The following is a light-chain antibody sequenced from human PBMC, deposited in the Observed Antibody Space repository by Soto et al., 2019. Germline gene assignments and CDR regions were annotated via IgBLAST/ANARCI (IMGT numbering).Light chain of an antibody. CDR2: DTS. V-gene: IGLV7-46*01. Sequence: QAVVTQDPSLTVSPGGTVTLTCGSSTGAVTSGHYPYWFQQKPGQAPRTLIYDTSNKHSWTPARFSGSLLGGKAALTLSGAQPEDEAEYYCLLSYSGARHVVFGGGTQLTVL. CDR3: LLSYSGARHVV. J-gene: IGLJ2*01. CDR1: TGAVTSGHY.